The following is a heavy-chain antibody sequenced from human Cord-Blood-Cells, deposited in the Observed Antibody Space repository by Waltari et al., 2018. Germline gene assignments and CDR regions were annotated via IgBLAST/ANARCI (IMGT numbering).Heavy chain of an antibody. CDR1: GFTFSSYA. CDR2: ISGSGGST. J-gene: IGHJ3*02. CDR3: AKLGGVGATFLDAFDI. V-gene: IGHV3-23*04. D-gene: IGHD1-26*01. Sequence: EVQLVESGGGLVQPGGSLRLSCAASGFTFSSYAMSWVRQAPGKGLEWVSAISGSGGSTYYAESVKGRYTISRDNSKSTLYLQMNSLRAEDTAVDYCAKLGGVGATFLDAFDIWGQGTMVTVSS.